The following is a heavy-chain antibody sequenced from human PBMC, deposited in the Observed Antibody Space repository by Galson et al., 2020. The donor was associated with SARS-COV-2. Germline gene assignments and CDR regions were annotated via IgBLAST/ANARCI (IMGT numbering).Heavy chain of an antibody. D-gene: IGHD3-10*01. CDR3: ATLRGVTSPTWDYYYGMDV. J-gene: IGHJ6*02. Sequence: SLKISCAASGFTFDDYAMHWVRQAPGKGLEWVSGISWNSGSIGYADSVKGRFTISRDNAKNSLYLQMNSLRAEDTALYYCATLRGVTSPTWDYYYGMDVWGQGTTVTVSS. CDR2: ISWNSGSI. CDR1: GFTFDDYA. V-gene: IGHV3-9*01.